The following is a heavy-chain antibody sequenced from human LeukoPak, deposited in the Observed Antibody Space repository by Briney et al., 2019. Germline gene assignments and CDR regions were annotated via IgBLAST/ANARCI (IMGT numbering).Heavy chain of an antibody. CDR1: GFKFDDYG. Sequence: GGSLRLSCAGSGFKFDDYGMNWVRQVPGKGLEWISAINWNGGSTHYADSVRGRFTISRDNARNSMFLHMNSLRAEDTALYFCAGDGTTIGGDYFPNWSEGIPGTVSS. D-gene: IGHD2/OR15-2a*01. V-gene: IGHV3-20*04. J-gene: IGHJ4*01. CDR3: AGDGTTIGGDYFPN. CDR2: INWNGGST.